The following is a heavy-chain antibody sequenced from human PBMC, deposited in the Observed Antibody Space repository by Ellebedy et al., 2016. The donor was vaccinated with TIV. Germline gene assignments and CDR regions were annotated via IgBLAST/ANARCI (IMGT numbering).Heavy chain of an antibody. V-gene: IGHV1-18*01. Sequence: AASVKVSCKASGYTFTSYGIRWVRLAPGQGLEWMGWISTYNGNTNYAQKLQGRVTMTTDTSTSTAYMELRSLTSDDTAVYYCARGGRNYVDYWGQGTLVTVSS. J-gene: IGHJ4*02. CDR2: ISTYNGNT. CDR1: GYTFTSYG. CDR3: ARGGRNYVDY.